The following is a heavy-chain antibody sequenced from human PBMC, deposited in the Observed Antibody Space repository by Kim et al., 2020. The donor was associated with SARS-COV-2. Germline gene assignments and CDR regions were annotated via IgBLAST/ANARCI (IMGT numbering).Heavy chain of an antibody. J-gene: IGHJ4*02. D-gene: IGHD1-26*01. CDR3: ARCRSGGRFDY. CDR1: GGSFSGYY. CDR2: INHSGST. V-gene: IGHV4-34*01. Sequence: SETLSLTCAVYGGSFSGYYWSWIRQPPGKGLEWIGEINHSGSTNYNPSLKSRVTISVDTSKNQFSLKLSSVTAADTAVYYCARCRSGGRFDYWGQGTLVT.